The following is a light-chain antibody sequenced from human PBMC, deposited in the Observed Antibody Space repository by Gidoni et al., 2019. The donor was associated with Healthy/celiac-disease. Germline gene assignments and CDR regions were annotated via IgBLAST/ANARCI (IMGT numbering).Light chain of an antibody. V-gene: IGKV3-20*01. CDR3: QQYGSSTGWT. J-gene: IGKJ1*01. CDR2: GAS. Sequence: EIVFTQSPGTLSLSPGERATLSCRASQSVSSSYLAWYQQKPGQAPRLLIYGASSRATGIPDRFSGSGSGTDFTLTISRLEPEDFAVYYCQQYGSSTGWTFGQGTKVEIK. CDR1: QSVSSSY.